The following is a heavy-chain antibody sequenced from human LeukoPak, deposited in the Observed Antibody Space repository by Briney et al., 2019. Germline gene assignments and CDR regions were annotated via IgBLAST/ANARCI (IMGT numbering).Heavy chain of an antibody. CDR1: GFTVSRNY. V-gene: IGHV3-66*01. Sequence: GGSLRLSCAASGFTVSRNYMSWVRQAPGKGLEWVSVIYSGGRTYYTGSMKGRFTISRDNSKNTLYLQMNSLRAEETAVYYCARAGPSSSWHQFDYWGQGTLVTVSS. CDR3: ARAGPSSSWHQFDY. CDR2: IYSGGRT. J-gene: IGHJ4*02. D-gene: IGHD6-13*01.